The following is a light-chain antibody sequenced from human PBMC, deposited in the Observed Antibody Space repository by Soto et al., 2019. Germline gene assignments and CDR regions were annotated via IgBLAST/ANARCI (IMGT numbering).Light chain of an antibody. V-gene: IGLV2-14*01. Sequence: QSVLTHPASVSWSPGQSISISCTGTRSDVGAYNYVSWYQQHPGKAPKLMISEVTNRPSGVSDRFSGSKSGNTASLTISGLQAEDEADYYCSSFTSTSTFVFGTATTLPVL. CDR3: SSFTSTSTFV. CDR1: RSDVGAYNY. J-gene: IGLJ1*01. CDR2: EVT.